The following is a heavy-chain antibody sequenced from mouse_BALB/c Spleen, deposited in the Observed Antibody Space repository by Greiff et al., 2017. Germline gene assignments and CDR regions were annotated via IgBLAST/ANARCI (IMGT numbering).Heavy chain of an antibody. V-gene: IGHV2-2*02. CDR1: GFSLTSYG. CDR2: IWSGGST. Sequence: QVQLQQSGPGLVQPSQSLSITCTVSGFSLTSYGVHWVRQSPGKGLEWLGVIWSGGSTDYNAAFISRLSISKDNSKSQVFFKMNSLQANDTAIYYCARGGYDAPLSYWGQGTLVTVSA. J-gene: IGHJ3*01. D-gene: IGHD2-2*01. CDR3: ARGGYDAPLSY.